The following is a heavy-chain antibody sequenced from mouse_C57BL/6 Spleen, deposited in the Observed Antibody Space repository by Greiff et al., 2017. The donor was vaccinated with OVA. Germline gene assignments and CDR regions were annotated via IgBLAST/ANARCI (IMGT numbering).Heavy chain of an antibody. CDR1: GFSLTSYG. D-gene: IGHD1-1*01. CDR2: IWSGGST. V-gene: IGHV2-4*01. Sequence: VQVVESGPGLVQPSQSLSITCTVSGFSLTSYGVHWVRQPPGKGLEWLGVIWSGGSTDYNAAFISRLSISKDNSKSQVFFKMNSLQADDTAIYYCAKSTTVVAEGYAMDYWGQGTSVTVSS. J-gene: IGHJ4*01. CDR3: AKSTTVVAEGYAMDY.